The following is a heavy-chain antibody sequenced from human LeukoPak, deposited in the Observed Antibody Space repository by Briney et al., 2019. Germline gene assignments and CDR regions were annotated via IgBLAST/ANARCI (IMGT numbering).Heavy chain of an antibody. D-gene: IGHD6-6*01. V-gene: IGHV4-34*01. CDR1: GGSFSGYY. J-gene: IGHJ6*03. CDR3: ARQIDSSSFDYYYYMDV. CDR2: INHSGST. Sequence: PSETLSLTCAVYGGSFSGYYWSWIRQPPGKGLEWIGEINHSGSTNYNPSLKSRVTVSVDTSKNQFSLKLSSVTAADTAVYYCARQIDSSSFDYYYYMDVWGKGTTVTVSS.